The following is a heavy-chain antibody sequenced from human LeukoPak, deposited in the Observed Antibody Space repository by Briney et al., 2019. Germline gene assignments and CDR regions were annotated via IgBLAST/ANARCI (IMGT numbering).Heavy chain of an antibody. CDR2: ISGSDGST. CDR3: VKYGADV. Sequence: GGSLRLSCAASRFTFSTYAMSWVRQPPGKGLEWVSAISGSDGSTYYTDSVKGRFTISRDNSKNTLYLQMNSLRAEDTAVYYCVKYGADVWGQGTTVTVSS. J-gene: IGHJ6*02. D-gene: IGHD3-10*01. CDR1: RFTFSTYA. V-gene: IGHV3-23*01.